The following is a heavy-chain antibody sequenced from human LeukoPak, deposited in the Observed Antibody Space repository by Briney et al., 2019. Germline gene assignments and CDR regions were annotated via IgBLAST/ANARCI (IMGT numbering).Heavy chain of an antibody. CDR1: GFTFSSYA. CDR2: ISSSSSYI. J-gene: IGHJ3*02. Sequence: GGSLRLSCAASGFTFSSYAMSWVRQAPGKGLEWVSSISSSSSYIYYADSVKGRFTISRDNAKNSLYLQMNSLRAEDTAVYYCARDGLSAPDDDAFDIWGQGTMVTVSS. D-gene: IGHD3-16*02. V-gene: IGHV3-21*01. CDR3: ARDGLSAPDDDAFDI.